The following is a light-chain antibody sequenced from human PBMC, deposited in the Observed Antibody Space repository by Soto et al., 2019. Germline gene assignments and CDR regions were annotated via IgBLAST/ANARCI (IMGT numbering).Light chain of an antibody. J-gene: IGKJ5*01. Sequence: VLTQSPVNLSLSPGERATLSCRASQSFRGLLAWYQQKPGQAPRLLIYDAYNRATGIPPRFSGSGSGTDFTLTISSLEPEDSAVYYCQQRHMWPITCGQGTRLEIK. CDR3: QQRHMWPIT. V-gene: IGKV3-11*01. CDR2: DAY. CDR1: QSFRGL.